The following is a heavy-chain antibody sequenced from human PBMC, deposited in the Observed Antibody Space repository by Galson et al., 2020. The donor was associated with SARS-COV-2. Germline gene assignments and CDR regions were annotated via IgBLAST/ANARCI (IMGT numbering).Heavy chain of an antibody. J-gene: IGHJ4*02. CDR1: GYSISSGYY. CDR3: AKDWSYYYDSSGYYLDY. V-gene: IGHV4-38-2*02. CDR2: IYHSGST. Sequence: SETLSLTCTVPGYSISSGYYWGWIRQPPGKGLEWIGSIYHSGSTYYNPSLKSRVTISVDTSKNQFSLKLSSVTAADTAVYYCAKDWSYYYDSSGYYLDYWGQGTLVTVSS. D-gene: IGHD3-22*01.